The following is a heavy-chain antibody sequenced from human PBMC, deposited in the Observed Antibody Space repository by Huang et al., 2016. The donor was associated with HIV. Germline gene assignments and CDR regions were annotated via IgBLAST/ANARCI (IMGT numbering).Heavy chain of an antibody. CDR3: STVGGGIDYIGYTSAYYATGGY. Sequence: EVQLVESGGTLIQPGRSLRLSCTASGFTFGAYGMSWFRQVQGKGLGWVGFNRSKDHGGTTEYAASVKGRFIVSRDDSKNIAYLRMSSLKTEDTAVYYCSTVGGGIDYIGYTSAYYATGGYWGQGTLVTVSS. CDR1: GFTFGAYG. D-gene: IGHD6-19*01. J-gene: IGHJ4*02. CDR2: NRSKDHGGTT. V-gene: IGHV3-49*03.